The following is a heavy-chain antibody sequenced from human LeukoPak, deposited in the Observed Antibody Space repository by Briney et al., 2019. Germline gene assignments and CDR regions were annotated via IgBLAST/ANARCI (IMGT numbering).Heavy chain of an antibody. CDR2: IIPIFGTA. CDR1: GGTFSSYA. J-gene: IGHJ4*02. CDR3: ARQGSGGMIYYYFDY. V-gene: IGHV1-69*06. Sequence: EASVKVSCKASGGTFSSYAISWVRQAPGQGLEWMGGIIPIFGTANYAQKFQGRVTITADKSTSTAYMELSSLRSEDTAVYYCARQGSGGMIYYYFDYWGQGTLVTVSS. D-gene: IGHD3/OR15-3a*01.